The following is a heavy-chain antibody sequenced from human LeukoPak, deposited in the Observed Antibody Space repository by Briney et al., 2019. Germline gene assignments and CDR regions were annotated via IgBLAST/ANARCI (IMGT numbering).Heavy chain of an antibody. CDR3: ARHRAEMATITDDTFDM. CDR2: FYTSGNT. V-gene: IGHV4-4*09. CDR1: GTSITPYS. J-gene: IGHJ3*02. D-gene: IGHD5-24*01. Sequence: SETLSLTCSVSGTSITPYSWSWIRQPPGRGLEWIGYFYTSGNTHQNPSLKSRITMSIDASKNQFSLRLSSMTAADTAVYYCARHRAEMATITDDTFDMWGQGTMVTVSS.